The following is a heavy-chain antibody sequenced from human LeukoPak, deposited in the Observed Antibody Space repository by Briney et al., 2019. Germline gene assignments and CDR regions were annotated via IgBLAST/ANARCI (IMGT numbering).Heavy chain of an antibody. J-gene: IGHJ3*02. D-gene: IGHD3-10*01. V-gene: IGHV1-18*01. Sequence: ASVKVSCTASGYTFTSYAFSWVRQAPGQGLEWMGWISAYNGNTNYAQQLQGRVTMTTDTSTSTAYMELRSLRSDDTAVYYCARDIFAGTMVRGVLDAFDIWGQGTMVTVSS. CDR3: ARDIFAGTMVRGVLDAFDI. CDR2: ISAYNGNT. CDR1: GYTFTSYA.